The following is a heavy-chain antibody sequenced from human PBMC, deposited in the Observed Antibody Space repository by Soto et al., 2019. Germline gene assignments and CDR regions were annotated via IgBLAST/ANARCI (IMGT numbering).Heavy chain of an antibody. CDR3: ARLSYYFDY. CDR2: IYYSGST. Sequence: PSETLSLTCTVSGGSISSYYWSWIRQPPGKELEWIGYIYYSGSTNYNPSLKSRVTISVDTSKNQFSLKLSSVTAADTAVYYCARLSYYFDYWGQGTLVTVSS. J-gene: IGHJ4*02. V-gene: IGHV4-59*01. CDR1: GGSISSYY.